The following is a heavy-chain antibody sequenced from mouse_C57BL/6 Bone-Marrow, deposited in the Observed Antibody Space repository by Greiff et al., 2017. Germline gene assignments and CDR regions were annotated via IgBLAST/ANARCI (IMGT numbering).Heavy chain of an antibody. CDR1: GFTFSSYG. Sequence: EVKLVESGGDLVKPGGSLKLSCAASGFTFSSYGMSWVRQTPAKRLEWVATISSGGSYTYYPDSVKGRFTISRDNAKNTLYLQMSSLKSEDTAMYYCARRRIPHWYFDVWGTGTTVTVSS. CDR2: ISSGGSYT. CDR3: ARRRIPHWYFDV. V-gene: IGHV5-6*02. J-gene: IGHJ1*03.